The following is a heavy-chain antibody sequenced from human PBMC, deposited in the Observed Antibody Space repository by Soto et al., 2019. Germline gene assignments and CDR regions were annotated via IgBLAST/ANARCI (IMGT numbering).Heavy chain of an antibody. CDR1: GGSLGSSSYY. CDR2: IYYSGNT. J-gene: IGHJ4*02. V-gene: IGHV4-39*01. Sequence: SETLSLTCTVSGGSLGSSSYYWGWIRQSPGKGLEWIGNIYYSGNTFYNPSLKSRVTISVDTSKNQFYLNLSSVTAADTAIFCCASIAAPGTTHFDFWGQGTLVTVSS. CDR3: ASIAAPGTTHFDF. D-gene: IGHD6-13*01.